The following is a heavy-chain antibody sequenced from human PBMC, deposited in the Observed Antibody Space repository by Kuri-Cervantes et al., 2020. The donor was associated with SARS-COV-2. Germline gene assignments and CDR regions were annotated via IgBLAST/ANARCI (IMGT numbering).Heavy chain of an antibody. Sequence: GESLKISCAASGFTFSSYWMSWVRQAPGKGLEWVANIKQDGSEEYYVDSVKGRFTISRDNAKNSLYLQMNSLRAEDTAVYYCARSKVGATTSYFDYWGQGTLVTVSS. V-gene: IGHV3-7*05. J-gene: IGHJ4*02. CDR2: IKQDGSEE. D-gene: IGHD1-26*01. CDR1: GFTFSSYW. CDR3: ARSKVGATTSYFDY.